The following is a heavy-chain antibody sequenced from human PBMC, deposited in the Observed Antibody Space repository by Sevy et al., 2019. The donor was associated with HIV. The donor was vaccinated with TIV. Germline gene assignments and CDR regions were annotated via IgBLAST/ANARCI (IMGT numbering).Heavy chain of an antibody. CDR1: GFTFSSYS. D-gene: IGHD3-3*01. CDR2: ISSSSSYI. CDR3: AKEGAFWSGYYVDY. V-gene: IGHV3-21*01. J-gene: IGHJ4*02. Sequence: GGSLRLSCAASGFTFSSYSMNWVRQAPGKGLEWVSSISSSSSYIYYADSVKGRFTISRDNSKNSLYLQMNSLRADDTAVYYCAKEGAFWSGYYVDYWGQGTLVTVSS.